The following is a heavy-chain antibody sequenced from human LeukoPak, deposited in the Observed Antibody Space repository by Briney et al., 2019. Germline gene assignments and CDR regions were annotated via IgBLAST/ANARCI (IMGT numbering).Heavy chain of an antibody. V-gene: IGHV3-21*04. D-gene: IGHD3-22*01. CDR3: AKTNDPLRTIDSSGSIIRVSYAFDI. J-gene: IGHJ3*02. CDR1: GFTFSRPS. Sequence: GRSLRLSCAPSGFTFSRPSMNSASLPPGKWLGWVPSMIIIVSYIYHAHSVKGRLSISRVNSKNTLYLQMNSLRAEDTAGYYCAKTNDPLRTIDSSGSIIRVSYAFDIWGQGTMVTVSS. CDR2: MIIIVSYI.